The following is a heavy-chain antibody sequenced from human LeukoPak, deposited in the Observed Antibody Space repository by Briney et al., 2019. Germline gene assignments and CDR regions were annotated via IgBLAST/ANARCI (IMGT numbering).Heavy chain of an antibody. J-gene: IGHJ4*02. CDR1: GFTFSPYW. CDR3: ARALADGGSCYTC. D-gene: IGHD2-15*01. CDR2: INSDGSRT. Sequence: PGGSLTLSCAASGFTFSPYWMHWVRQVPGKGLVWVSRINSDGSRTEYADSVKGRFTISRDNAKNTLYLQMNSLRAEDTAVYFRARALADGGSCYTCWGQGTLVTVSS. V-gene: IGHV3-74*01.